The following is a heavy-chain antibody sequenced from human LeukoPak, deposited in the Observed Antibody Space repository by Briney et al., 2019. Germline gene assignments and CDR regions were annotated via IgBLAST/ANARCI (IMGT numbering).Heavy chain of an antibody. CDR1: EFSVSINY. J-gene: IGHJ4*02. CDR2: IYSGGAT. V-gene: IGHV3-53*01. Sequence: PGGSLRLSCAVSEFSVSINYMNWVRQAPGKGLERVSVIYSGGATYYADSVRGRFTISRDNSKNMVSLQMTSLGAEDTAVYYCARGRFSGPDDYWGQGTLVTVSS. CDR3: ARGRFSGPDDY. D-gene: IGHD6-19*01.